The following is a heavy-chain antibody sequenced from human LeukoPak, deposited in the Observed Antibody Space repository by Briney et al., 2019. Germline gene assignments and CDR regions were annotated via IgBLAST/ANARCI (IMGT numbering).Heavy chain of an antibody. CDR3: ARHRSGLTPFDY. J-gene: IGHJ4*02. CDR2: IYYSGIT. CDR1: GGSISSGGYY. V-gene: IGHV4-39*01. Sequence: SETLSLTCTVSGGSISSGGYYWSWIRQHPGKGLEWIGYIYYSGITYYNPSLKSRVTISVDTSKNQFSLKLSSVTAADTAVYYCARHRSGLTPFDYWGQGTLVTVSS. D-gene: IGHD3-9*01.